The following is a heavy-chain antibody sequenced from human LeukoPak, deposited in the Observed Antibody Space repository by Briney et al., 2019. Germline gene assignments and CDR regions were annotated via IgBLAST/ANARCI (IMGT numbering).Heavy chain of an antibody. Sequence: PGGSLRLSCAASGFTFSSYWMNWVRQAPGKGLEWVGRIKSKTDGGTTDYAAPVKGRFTISRDDSKNTLYLQMNSLKTEDTAVYYCTTSGSYRYYFDYWGQGTLVTVSS. V-gene: IGHV3-15*01. CDR2: IKSKTDGGTT. CDR1: GFTFSSYW. J-gene: IGHJ4*02. D-gene: IGHD1-26*01. CDR3: TTSGSYRYYFDY.